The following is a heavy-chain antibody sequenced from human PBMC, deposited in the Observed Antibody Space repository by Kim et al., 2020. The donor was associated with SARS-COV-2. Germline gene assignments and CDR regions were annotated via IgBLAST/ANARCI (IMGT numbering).Heavy chain of an antibody. CDR3: ASGGHYGSGSYYIDYYGMDV. Sequence: SETLSLTCTVSGGSISSSSYYWGWIRQPPGKGLEWIGSIYYSGSTYYNPSLKSRVTISVDTSKNQFSLKLSSVTAADTAVYYCASGGHYGSGSYYIDYYGMDVWGQGTTVTVSS. J-gene: IGHJ6*02. V-gene: IGHV4-39*01. D-gene: IGHD3-10*01. CDR1: GGSISSSSYY. CDR2: IYYSGST.